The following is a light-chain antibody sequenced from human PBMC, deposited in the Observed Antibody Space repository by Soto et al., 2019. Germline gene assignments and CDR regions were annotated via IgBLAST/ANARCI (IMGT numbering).Light chain of an antibody. CDR3: QQYGNSPPNT. CDR2: GAS. Sequence: EIVSTQSPGTLSLSPGERATLSCRASQSVSSSYLAWYQQKPGQAPRLLIYGASSRATGIPDRFSGSGSGTDFTLTISRLEPEDFAVYFCQQYGNSPPNTFGQGTEVEIK. V-gene: IGKV3-20*01. CDR1: QSVSSSY. J-gene: IGKJ2*01.